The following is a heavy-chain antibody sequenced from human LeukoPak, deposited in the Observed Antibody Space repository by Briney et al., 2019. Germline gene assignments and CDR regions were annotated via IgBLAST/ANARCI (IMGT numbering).Heavy chain of an antibody. V-gene: IGHV1-58*01. CDR1: GFTFTSPA. J-gene: IGHJ3*01. D-gene: IGHD3-22*01. CDR2: IVVGSGNT. Sequence: SVKVSCKASGFTFTSPAVQWVRQARGQRLEWIGWIVVGSGNTNYAQKFQERVTITRDMSTSLVYMELSSLRSEDTAVYYCAAEAAYYYDSRDAFDVWGQGTMVTVSS. CDR3: AAEAAYYYDSRDAFDV.